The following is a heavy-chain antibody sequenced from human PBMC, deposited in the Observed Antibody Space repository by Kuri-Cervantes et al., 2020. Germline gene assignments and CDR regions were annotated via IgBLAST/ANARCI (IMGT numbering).Heavy chain of an antibody. J-gene: IGHJ1*01. V-gene: IGHV3-49*04. Sequence: GGSLRLSCAASGFTFSTYAMHWVRQAPGKGLEWVGFIRSQAYGGTTEYAASVKGRFTISRDDSKNIAYLQINSLKTEDTAVYYCTRDEWWYEYWGRGTLVTVSS. CDR1: GFTFSTYA. CDR2: IRSQAYGGTT. D-gene: IGHD2-15*01. CDR3: TRDEWWYEY.